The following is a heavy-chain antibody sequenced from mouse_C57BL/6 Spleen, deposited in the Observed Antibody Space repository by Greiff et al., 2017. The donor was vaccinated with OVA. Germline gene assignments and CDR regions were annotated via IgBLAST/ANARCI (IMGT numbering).Heavy chain of an antibody. CDR3: ARAVSYYGSSSPAWFAY. V-gene: IGHV14-2*01. CDR1: GFNIKDYY. D-gene: IGHD1-1*01. CDR2: IDPEDGET. Sequence: EVKLQESGAELVKPGASVKLSCTASGFNIKDYYMHWVKQRTEQGLEWIGRIDPEDGETKYAPKFQGKATITADTSSNTAYLQLSSLTSEDTAVYYCARAVSYYGSSSPAWFAYWGQGTLVTVSA. J-gene: IGHJ3*01.